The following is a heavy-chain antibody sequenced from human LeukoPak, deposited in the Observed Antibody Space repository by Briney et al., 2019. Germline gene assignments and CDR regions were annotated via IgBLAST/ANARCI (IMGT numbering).Heavy chain of an antibody. D-gene: IGHD2-15*01. V-gene: IGHV3-23*01. Sequence: GGSLRLSCATSGFAFSSYGMHWVRQAPGKGLEWVSSISDSGGSTYYADSVKGRFTVSRDNSKNTLYLQMSSLRGDDTAVYYCATPRGIVVVVAAPSFDFWGQGTLVSVSS. J-gene: IGHJ4*02. CDR2: ISDSGGST. CDR1: GFAFSSYG. CDR3: ATPRGIVVVVAAPSFDF.